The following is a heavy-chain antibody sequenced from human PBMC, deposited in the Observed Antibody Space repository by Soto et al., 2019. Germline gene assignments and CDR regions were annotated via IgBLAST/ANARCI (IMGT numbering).Heavy chain of an antibody. CDR3: ARRAQYCAVGVCYSRGSWYFDL. V-gene: IGHV4-39*01. CDR1: GGSISTSPYC. CDR2: IYSSGGT. J-gene: IGHJ2*01. D-gene: IGHD2-8*02. Sequence: QLQLQESGPGLVKPSETLSLSCTVSGGSISTSPYCWGWIRQSPGEGLEWIGSIYSSGGTYYNPSLRSRVTISLDTSKNQFSLKLTSMTAAYTAVYYCARRAQYCAVGVCYSRGSWYFDLWGRGTLVTVSS.